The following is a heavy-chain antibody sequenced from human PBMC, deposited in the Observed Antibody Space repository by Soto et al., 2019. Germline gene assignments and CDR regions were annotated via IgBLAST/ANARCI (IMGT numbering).Heavy chain of an antibody. Sequence: PGESLKISCKGSGYSFTSYWIGWVRQMPGKGLEWMGIIYPGDSDTRYSPSFQGQVTISADKSISTAYLQWSSLKASDTAMYYCARLDYYDSSGSPRDYYYYGMDVWGQGTTVTVS. V-gene: IGHV5-51*01. CDR2: IYPGDSDT. D-gene: IGHD3-22*01. CDR1: GYSFTSYW. CDR3: ARLDYYDSSGSPRDYYYYGMDV. J-gene: IGHJ6*02.